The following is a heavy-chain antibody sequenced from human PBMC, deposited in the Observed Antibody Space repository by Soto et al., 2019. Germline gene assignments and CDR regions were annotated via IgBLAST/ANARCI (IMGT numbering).Heavy chain of an antibody. J-gene: IGHJ2*01. CDR2: IYWDDDK. D-gene: IGHD3-22*01. V-gene: IGHV2-5*02. CDR1: GFSLETSGMG. Sequence: QITLKESGPTLVKPTQTLTLTCTFSGFSLETSGMGMRWIRQPPGKALEWLALIYWDDDKRYSPSLKNRLTITKDTAKKHVVLTLTNVDPVETATYYCAHSLYHYENSGHYTYCYFDLLGRGTLVTVSS. CDR3: AHSLYHYENSGHYTYCYFDL.